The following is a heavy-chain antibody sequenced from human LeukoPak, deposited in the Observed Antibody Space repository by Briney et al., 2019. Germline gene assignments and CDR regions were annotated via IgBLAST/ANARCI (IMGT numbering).Heavy chain of an antibody. V-gene: IGHV4-59*01. CDR1: GGSISTYY. CDR2: IYYGGST. CDR3: AREQNPGRGQPFVL. Sequence: KPSETLSLTCTVSGGSISTYYWSWIRQPPGKGLEWIGYIYYGGSTNYSPSLKSRVITSLDTSKNQFSLKLTSVTAADTALYYCAREQNPGRGQPFVLWGRGILVTVSS. J-gene: IGHJ4*02. D-gene: IGHD2/OR15-2a*01.